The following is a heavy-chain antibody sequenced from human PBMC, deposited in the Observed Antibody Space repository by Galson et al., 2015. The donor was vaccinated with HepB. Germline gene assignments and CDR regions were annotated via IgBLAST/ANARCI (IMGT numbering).Heavy chain of an antibody. CDR2: IIPIFGTA. CDR1: GGTFSSYA. D-gene: IGHD1-26*01. CDR3: ARRGSGSYWGGPNYYYYGMDV. J-gene: IGHJ6*02. V-gene: IGHV1-69*06. Sequence: SVKVSCKASGGTFSSYAISWVRQAPGQGLEWMGGIIPIFGTANYAQKFQGRVTITADKSTSTAYMELSSLRSEDTAVYYCARRGSGSYWGGPNYYYYGMDVWGQGTTVTVSS.